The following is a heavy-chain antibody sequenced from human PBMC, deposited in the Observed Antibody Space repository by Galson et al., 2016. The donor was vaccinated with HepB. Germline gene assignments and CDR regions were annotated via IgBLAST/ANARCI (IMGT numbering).Heavy chain of an antibody. J-gene: IGHJ6*02. CDR3: AAYSGYDFDYYYGMDV. D-gene: IGHD5-12*01. CDR2: IVVGSGNT. V-gene: IGHV1-58*01. Sequence: SVKVSCKASGFTFTSSAVQWVRQARGQRLEWIGWIVVGSGNTNNAQKFQERVTITRDMSTSTAYMELSSLRSEDTAVYYCAAYSGYDFDYYYGMDVWGQGTTVTVSS. CDR1: GFTFTSSA.